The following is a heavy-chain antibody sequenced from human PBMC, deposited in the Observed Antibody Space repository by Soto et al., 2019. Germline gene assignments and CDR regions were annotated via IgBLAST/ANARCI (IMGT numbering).Heavy chain of an antibody. V-gene: IGHV2-5*02. CDR3: AHAFGGTSWPNDAFDV. D-gene: IGHD3-16*01. CDR2: IYWDDDT. Sequence: YGPTLVNPTQNLTLTCIFSGFSFSADGVGVGWIRQPPGKTLEWLALIYWDDDTRYRPSLKSRLTITKDSSKSQVVLTMTNMDPLDTATYYCAHAFGGTSWPNDAFDVWGQGTVVTVSS. CDR1: GFSFSADGVG. J-gene: IGHJ3*01.